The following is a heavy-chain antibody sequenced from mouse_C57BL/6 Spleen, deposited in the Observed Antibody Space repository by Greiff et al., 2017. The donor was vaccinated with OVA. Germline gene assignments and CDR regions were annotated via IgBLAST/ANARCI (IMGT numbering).Heavy chain of an antibody. J-gene: IGHJ2*01. D-gene: IGHD1-1*01. CDR1: GFTFSSYG. CDR3: ARRDTTVVAPFDC. Sequence: EVQLVESGGDLVKPGGSLKLSCAASGFTFSSYGMSWVRQTPDKRLEWVATISSGGSYTYYPDSVKGRFTISRDNAKNTLYLQMSSLKSEDTAMYYCARRDTTVVAPFDCWGQGTTLTVSS. CDR2: ISSGGSYT. V-gene: IGHV5-6*01.